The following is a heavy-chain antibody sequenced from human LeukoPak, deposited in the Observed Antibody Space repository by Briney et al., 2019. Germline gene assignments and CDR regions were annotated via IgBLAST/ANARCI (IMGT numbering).Heavy chain of an antibody. CDR2: ISAYNGNT. CDR1: GYTFTIDG. CDR3: ARDITIFGVVISWFDP. Sequence: ASVKVSSKASGYTFTIDGISWVRQAPGQGLEWMGWISAYNGNTNYAQKLQGRVTMTTDTSTSTAYMELRSLRSDDTAVYYCARDITIFGVVISWFDPWGQGTLVTVSS. V-gene: IGHV1-18*01. D-gene: IGHD3-3*01. J-gene: IGHJ5*02.